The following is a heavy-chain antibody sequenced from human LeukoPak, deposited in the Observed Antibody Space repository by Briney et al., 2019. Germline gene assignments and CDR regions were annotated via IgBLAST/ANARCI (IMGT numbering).Heavy chain of an antibody. D-gene: IGHD6-6*01. CDR2: IYTSGST. CDR1: GGSISSGSYY. Sequence: SQTLSLTCTVSGGSISSGSYYWSWIRQPAGKGLEWIGRIYTSGSTNYNPSLKSRVTIPVDTSKNQFSLKLSSVTAADTAVYYCAWTTSSKSLVSWGQGTLVTVSS. V-gene: IGHV4-61*02. J-gene: IGHJ4*02. CDR3: AWTTSSKSLVS.